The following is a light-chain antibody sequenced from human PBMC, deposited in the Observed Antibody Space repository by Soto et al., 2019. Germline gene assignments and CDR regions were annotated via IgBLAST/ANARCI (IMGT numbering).Light chain of an antibody. CDR1: SSDVGAYHS. J-gene: IGLJ3*02. CDR3: SSFTDTGTVM. CDR2: DVS. Sequence: QSVLTQPASVSGSPGQSFTISCTGTSSDVGAYHSVSWYQQHPGKAPKLIIFDVSNRPSGVSNRFSGSKSGNTASLTISGLQAKDEADYYCSSFTDTGTVMFGGGTKVTVL. V-gene: IGLV2-14*03.